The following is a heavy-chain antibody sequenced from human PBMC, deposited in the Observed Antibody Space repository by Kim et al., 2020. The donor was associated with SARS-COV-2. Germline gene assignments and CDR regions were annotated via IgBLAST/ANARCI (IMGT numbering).Heavy chain of an antibody. D-gene: IGHD2-8*02. J-gene: IGHJ4*02. CDR3: SSGYCTGGSCPVEY. V-gene: IGHV3-53*01. Sequence: ADSVKCRFTISRDNAKNALSLQMNTLRVEDTAMYFCSSGYCTGGSCPVEYCGQGTLVTVSS.